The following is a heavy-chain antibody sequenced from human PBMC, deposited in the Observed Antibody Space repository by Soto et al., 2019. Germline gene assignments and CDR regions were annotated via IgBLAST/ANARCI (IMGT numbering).Heavy chain of an antibody. CDR1: GYTFTSYA. V-gene: IGHV1-3*04. Sequence: QVQLVQSGAEVKKPGASVKLSCKASGYTFTSYAMHWVRQAPGQRLEWVGWINTGNGNTKYSQKLQGRVTITRDTSASSAYMELSSLRSEDTAVYYCAKDGGSYGYLNWFDPWGQGTLVTVSS. D-gene: IGHD5-18*01. CDR2: INTGNGNT. J-gene: IGHJ5*02. CDR3: AKDGGSYGYLNWFDP.